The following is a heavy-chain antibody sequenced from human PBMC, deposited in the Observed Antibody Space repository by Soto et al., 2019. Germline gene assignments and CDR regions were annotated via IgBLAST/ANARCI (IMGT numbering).Heavy chain of an antibody. CDR1: GFSLSTSGVG. V-gene: IGHV2-5*02. J-gene: IGHJ4*02. D-gene: IGHD2-15*01. Sequence: QITLKESGPTLVKPTQTLTLTCTFSGFSLSTSGVGVGWIRQPPGKALEWLALIYGDDDKRDSPSLKSRLTISEDTSNNLEVLTMTNIDPVDTATYYCAHRGVVVGFDYWGQGTLVTVSS. CDR3: AHRGVVVGFDY. CDR2: IYGDDDK.